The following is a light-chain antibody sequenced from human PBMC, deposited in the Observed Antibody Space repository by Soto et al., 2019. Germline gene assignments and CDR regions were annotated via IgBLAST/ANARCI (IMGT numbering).Light chain of an antibody. CDR3: RQCDTSPFT. J-gene: IGKJ4*01. CDR2: GAS. V-gene: IGKV3-20*01. Sequence: EIVLTQSPGTLSLSPGERATLSCRASQTVSSSYLAWYQQKPGQAPRLLIYGASNRATGIPDRFIGSGAGTEYTLTISRLEPEDFAVFYCRQCDTSPFTFGGGTKVEIK. CDR1: QTVSSSY.